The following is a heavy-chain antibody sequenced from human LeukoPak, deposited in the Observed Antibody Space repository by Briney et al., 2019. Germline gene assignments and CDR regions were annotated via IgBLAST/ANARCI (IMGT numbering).Heavy chain of an antibody. V-gene: IGHV3-23*01. CDR2: ISGSGGST. CDR1: GFTFSSYA. J-gene: IGHJ3*02. Sequence: GGSLRLPCAASGFTFSSYAMSWVRQAPGKGLEWVSAISGSGGSTYYADSVKGRFTISRDNSKNTLYLQMNSLRAEDTAVYYCAKTGLISQSLYDSSGYQFNDAFDIWGQGTMVTVSS. CDR3: AKTGLISQSLYDSSGYQFNDAFDI. D-gene: IGHD3-22*01.